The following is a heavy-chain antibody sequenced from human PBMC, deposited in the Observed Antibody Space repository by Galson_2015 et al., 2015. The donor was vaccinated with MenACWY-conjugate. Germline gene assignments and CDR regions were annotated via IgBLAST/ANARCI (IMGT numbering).Heavy chain of an antibody. V-gene: IGHV3-48*04. CDR3: ARDRTVVVVAARITTFDY. D-gene: IGHD2-15*01. J-gene: IGHJ4*02. CDR2: ISSSSSTI. Sequence: SLRLSCAASGFTFSSYSMNWVRQAPGKGLEWVSYISSSSSTIYYADSVKGRFTISRDNAKNSLYLQMNSLRAEDTAVYYRARDRTVVVVAARITTFDYWGQGTLVTVSS. CDR1: GFTFSSYS.